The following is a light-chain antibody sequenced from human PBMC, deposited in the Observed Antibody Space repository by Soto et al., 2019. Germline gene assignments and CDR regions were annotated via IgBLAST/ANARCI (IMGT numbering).Light chain of an antibody. Sequence: DIQMTQSPSSLFASVGDGVTITCRASQGIRNDLGWYQQKTGKAHKXXIYAASSLQSGVPSRFSGIGYGTACNLTISSLQTEDVATDDGLQHNRYPPTFGQGTKVEIK. V-gene: IGKV1-17*01. CDR3: LQHNRYPPT. J-gene: IGKJ1*01. CDR1: QGIRND. CDR2: AAS.